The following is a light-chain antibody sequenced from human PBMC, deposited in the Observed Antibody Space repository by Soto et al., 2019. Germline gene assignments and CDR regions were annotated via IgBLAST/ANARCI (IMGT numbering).Light chain of an antibody. J-gene: IGKJ1*01. CDR3: QQRTDSPPWT. Sequence: EIVLTQSPATLSLSPGERATLSCRASQSIGLAIAWYQHKPGQAPRLLIFDASQRATGIPARFRGSGSRTDFTLSISSLEPEDFAVYYCQQRTDSPPWTFGQGTKVESK. CDR2: DAS. V-gene: IGKV3-11*01. CDR1: QSIGLA.